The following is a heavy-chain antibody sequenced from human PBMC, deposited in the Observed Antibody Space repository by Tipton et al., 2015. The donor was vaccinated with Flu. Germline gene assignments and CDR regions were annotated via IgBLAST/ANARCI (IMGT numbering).Heavy chain of an antibody. CDR1: GFTFSSYA. Sequence: SLRLSCAASGFTFSSYAMSWVRQAPGKGLEWVSATGASGGFTYYADSVKGRFTTSRDNSKNTLFLQMNSLRAEDTAVYYCARGDTGSYYYYFDYWGQGPLVPVSS. CDR3: ARGDTGSYYYYFDY. V-gene: IGHV3-23*01. J-gene: IGHJ4*02. CDR2: TGASGGFT. D-gene: IGHD1-26*01.